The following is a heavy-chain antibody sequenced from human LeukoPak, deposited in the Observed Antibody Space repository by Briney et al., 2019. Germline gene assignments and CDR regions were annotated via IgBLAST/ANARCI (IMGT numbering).Heavy chain of an antibody. Sequence: PGGSLRLSCAASGFTFSDYYMSWIRQAPGKGLEWVSYISSSGSTIYYADSVKGRFTISRDNAKNSLYLQMNSLRAEDTAVYYCATAYCGGDCYFQMDGMDVLGQGTTVTVSS. CDR3: ATAYCGGDCYFQMDGMDV. CDR1: GFTFSDYY. D-gene: IGHD2-21*02. J-gene: IGHJ6*02. V-gene: IGHV3-11*01. CDR2: ISSSGSTI.